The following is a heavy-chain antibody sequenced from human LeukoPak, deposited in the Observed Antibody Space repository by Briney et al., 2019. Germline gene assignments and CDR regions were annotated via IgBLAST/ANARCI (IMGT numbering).Heavy chain of an antibody. J-gene: IGHJ4*02. Sequence: SETLSLTCAVYGGTFSGYYWSWIRQPPGKGLEWIGEINHSGSTNYNPSLKSRVTISVDTSKNQFSLKLNSVTAADTAVYYCARTIYSYGYFDYWGQGTLVTVSS. CDR1: GGTFSGYY. CDR2: INHSGST. CDR3: ARTIYSYGYFDY. D-gene: IGHD5-18*01. V-gene: IGHV4-34*01.